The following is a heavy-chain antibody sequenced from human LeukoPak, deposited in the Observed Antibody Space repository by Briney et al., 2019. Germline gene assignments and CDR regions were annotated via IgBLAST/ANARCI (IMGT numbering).Heavy chain of an antibody. CDR1: GGSISSSSYY. CDR3: ARDHITIFGVVRFDY. V-gene: IGHV4-39*07. D-gene: IGHD3-3*01. J-gene: IGHJ4*02. Sequence: SETLSLTCTVSGGSISSSSYYWGWIRQPPGKGLERIGSIYYSGSTYYNPSLKSRVTISVDTSKNQFSLKLSSVTAADTAVYYCARDHITIFGVVRFDYWGQGTLVTVSS. CDR2: IYYSGST.